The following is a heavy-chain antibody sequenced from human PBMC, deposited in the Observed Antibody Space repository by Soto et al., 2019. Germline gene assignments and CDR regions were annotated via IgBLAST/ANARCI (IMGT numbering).Heavy chain of an antibody. CDR3: ARVEVRYNCNDEVWFDP. CDR1: GYTFTSYA. CDR2: ISAYNGNR. J-gene: IGHJ5*02. V-gene: IGHV1-18*01. D-gene: IGHD1-1*01. Sequence: QVPLVQSGAEVRKPGCSVKVSCKASGYTFTSYAISWVRQAPGQGLEWMGWISAYNGNRNYAQKLTGRVTMTTDTATSTAYMELRSLRSADTAVYYCARVEVRYNCNDEVWFDPWGQGTLVTVSS.